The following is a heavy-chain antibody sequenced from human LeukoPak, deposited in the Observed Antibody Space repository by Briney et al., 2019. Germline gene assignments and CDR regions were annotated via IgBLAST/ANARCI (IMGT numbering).Heavy chain of an antibody. CDR1: GDSISSSNW. Sequence: SETLSLTCAVSGDSISSSNWWSWVRQPPGKGLEWIGYIYYSGSTNYNPSLKSRLTISIDTSRNQFSLKLSSVTAADTAVYYCARSFRSSAWYEGVYFQEWGQGILVTVSS. D-gene: IGHD6-19*01. CDR2: IYYSGST. V-gene: IGHV4-4*02. J-gene: IGHJ1*01. CDR3: ARSFRSSAWYEGVYFQE.